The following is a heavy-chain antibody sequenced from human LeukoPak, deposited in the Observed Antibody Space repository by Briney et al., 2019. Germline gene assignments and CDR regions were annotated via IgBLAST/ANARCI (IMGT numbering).Heavy chain of an antibody. Sequence: SQTLSLTCTVSGGSISSYYWSWIRQPAGKGLEWIGRIYTSGSTDYNPSLKSRVTMSVDTSKNQFSLKLSSVTAADTAVYYCAREAGAYWYFDLWGRGTLVTVSS. J-gene: IGHJ2*01. CDR1: GGSISSYY. D-gene: IGHD6-19*01. CDR2: IYTSGST. CDR3: AREAGAYWYFDL. V-gene: IGHV4-4*07.